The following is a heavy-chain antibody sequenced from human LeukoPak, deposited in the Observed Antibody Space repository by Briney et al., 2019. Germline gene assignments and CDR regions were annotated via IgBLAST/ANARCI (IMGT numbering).Heavy chain of an antibody. J-gene: IGHJ3*02. V-gene: IGHV3-30-3*01. D-gene: IGHD2-21*02. CDR3: ATGAVVVTASDAFDI. Sequence: GGSLRLSCAASGFTFSSYAMHWVRQAPGKGLEWVAVISYDGSSKYYADSVKGRFTISRDNSKNTLYLQMNSLRAEDTAVYYCATGAVVVTASDAFDIWGQGTMVTVSS. CDR2: ISYDGSSK. CDR1: GFTFSSYA.